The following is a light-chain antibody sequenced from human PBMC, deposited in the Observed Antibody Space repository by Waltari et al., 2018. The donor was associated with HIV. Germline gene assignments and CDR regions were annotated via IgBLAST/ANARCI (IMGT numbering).Light chain of an antibody. CDR3: ATFTGSSAGV. CDR2: DVT. CDR1: SSDIGSYNY. Sequence: QSALTQPASVSGSLGQSLTFSCPGTSSDIGSYNYVSWYQQHPGKAPKIIFYDVTNGPSGDSNRFSGSKSGNTAPLTICGLEAEDEADYYCATFTGSSAGVYGGGTMLTVL. V-gene: IGLV2-14*03. J-gene: IGLJ3*02.